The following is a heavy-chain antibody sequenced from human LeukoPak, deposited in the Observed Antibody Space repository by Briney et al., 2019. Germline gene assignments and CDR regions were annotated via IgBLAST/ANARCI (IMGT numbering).Heavy chain of an antibody. CDR2: ISGSGGST. Sequence: KAGGSLRLSCAASGFTFSSYAMSWVRQAPGKGLEWVSAISGSGGSTYYADSVKGRFTISRDNSKNTLYLQMNSLRAEDTAVYYCAKEGTYYYDSSGYLGDYWGQGTLVTVSS. CDR1: GFTFSSYA. J-gene: IGHJ4*02. V-gene: IGHV3-23*01. CDR3: AKEGTYYYDSSGYLGDY. D-gene: IGHD3-22*01.